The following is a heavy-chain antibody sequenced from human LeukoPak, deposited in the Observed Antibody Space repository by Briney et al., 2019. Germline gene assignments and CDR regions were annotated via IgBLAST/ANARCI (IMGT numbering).Heavy chain of an antibody. CDR2: IGSSGDST. V-gene: IGHV3-23*01. CDR3: TGDVYQH. CDR1: GFTFSSYA. D-gene: IGHD1-14*01. Sequence: GGSLRLSCAASGFTFSSYAMSWVRQAPGKGLEWVSTIGSSGDSTYYADSVKGRFTISRDNSKNTVYLQMNSLRAEDTAVYYCTGDVYQHWGQGTLVTVSS. J-gene: IGHJ1*01.